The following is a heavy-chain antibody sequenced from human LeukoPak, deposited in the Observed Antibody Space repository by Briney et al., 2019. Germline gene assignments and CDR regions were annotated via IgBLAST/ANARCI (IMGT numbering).Heavy chain of an antibody. V-gene: IGHV4-59*01. CDR2: INYSGRT. Sequence: KPSETLSLTCTVSGGSISTYYWSWVRQPPGKGLEWIGYINYSGRTNANSSLKSRVAISVDTSKNQFSLRLSSVTAADTAVYYCARHKGAWFGELLNGMDVWGQGTTVTVSS. CDR3: ARHKGAWFGELLNGMDV. CDR1: GGSISTYY. D-gene: IGHD3-10*01. J-gene: IGHJ6*02.